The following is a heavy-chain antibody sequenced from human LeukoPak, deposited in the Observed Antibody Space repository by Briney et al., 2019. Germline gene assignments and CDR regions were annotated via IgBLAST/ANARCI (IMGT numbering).Heavy chain of an antibody. CDR2: ISTSGSTI. CDR3: ARGVYDSTGYYQY. CDR1: GFTFSNYE. Sequence: GGSLRLSCAASGFTFSNYEMNWVRQAPGKGLEWVSYISTSGSTIYYADSVKGRFTISRDNGKSSLYLQMNSLRAEDTAVCYCARGVYDSTGYYQYWGQGTLVTVSS. D-gene: IGHD3-22*01. V-gene: IGHV3-48*03. J-gene: IGHJ4*02.